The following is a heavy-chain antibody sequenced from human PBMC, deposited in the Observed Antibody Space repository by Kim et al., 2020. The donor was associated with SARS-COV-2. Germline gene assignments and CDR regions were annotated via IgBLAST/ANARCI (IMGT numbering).Heavy chain of an antibody. J-gene: IGHJ4*02. CDR3: ARAPNDFWSGYPYYFDY. V-gene: IGHV4-61*01. D-gene: IGHD3-3*01. CDR2: IYYSGNT. Sequence: SETLSLTCTVSGGSVSSGSYFWSWIRQPPGKGLEWIGYIYYSGNTNYNPSLKSRVTMSVDTSKNQFSLKLRSVTAVDTAVYYCARAPNDFWSGYPYYFDYWGQGTLVTVSS. CDR1: GGSVSSGSYF.